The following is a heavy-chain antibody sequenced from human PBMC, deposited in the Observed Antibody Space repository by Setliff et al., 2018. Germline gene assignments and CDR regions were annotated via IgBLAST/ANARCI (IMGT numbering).Heavy chain of an antibody. CDR1: GFTFNAYA. CDR2: ITFGSLSR. V-gene: IGHV3-23*01. CDR3: AKGQGQYYDSSGYYGRVLDY. D-gene: IGHD3-22*01. Sequence: HPGGSLRLSCAASGFTFNAYAMSWVRQAPGKGLEWVSAITFGSLSRYYADSVEGRFTISRDNPKNTRFLEMNSLRTEDTAVYYCAKGQGQYYDSSGYYGRVLDYWGQGTLVTVSS. J-gene: IGHJ4*02.